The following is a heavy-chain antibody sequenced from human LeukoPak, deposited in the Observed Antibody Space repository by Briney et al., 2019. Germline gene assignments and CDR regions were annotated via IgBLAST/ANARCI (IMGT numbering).Heavy chain of an antibody. J-gene: IGHJ4*02. CDR2: VDPEDGEV. CDR1: GYTFTSYF. V-gene: IGHV1-69-2*01. CDR3: AAIRYNYGKSF. D-gene: IGHD3-10*01. Sequence: ATVRISCKTSGYTFTSYFIHWVQQAPGKGLKWVGRVDPEDGEVIYGEKFQGRVTINADTSTDTSYMDLTSLRSEDTAVFYCAAIRYNYGKSFWGQGTLVTVSS.